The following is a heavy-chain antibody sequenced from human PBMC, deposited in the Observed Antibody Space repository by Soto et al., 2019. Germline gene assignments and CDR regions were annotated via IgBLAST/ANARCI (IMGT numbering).Heavy chain of an antibody. V-gene: IGHV3-23*01. CDR2: ISGSGGRT. CDR3: AQDPFFVVVVATAGMAF. J-gene: IGHJ6*01. Sequence: GGSLRLSCAASGLTSSSYAMVWVRQAPGKGLEWVSAISGSGGRTYYADSVKGRFTISRDNSKNTLYLKMHSLRAEDTAVYYCAQDPFFVVVVATAGMAFSGQRSTDTVSS. D-gene: IGHD2-15*01. CDR1: GLTSSSYA.